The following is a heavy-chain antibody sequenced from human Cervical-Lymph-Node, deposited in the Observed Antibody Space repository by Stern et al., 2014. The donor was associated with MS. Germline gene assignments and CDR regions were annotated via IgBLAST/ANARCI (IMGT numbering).Heavy chain of an antibody. D-gene: IGHD2-2*01. J-gene: IGHJ4*02. CDR1: GFTFSADF. V-gene: IGHV3-11*01. Sequence: QVQLVQSGGGLVKPGGSLRLSCAASGFTFSADFMTWIRQAPGKGLQWVPYISSSGSTVRYADSVKGRFTISRDNANNSLSLQMNSLRAEDTAVYYCASEKCTSASCYLSWGQGALVTVSS. CDR3: ASEKCTSASCYLS. CDR2: ISSSGSTV.